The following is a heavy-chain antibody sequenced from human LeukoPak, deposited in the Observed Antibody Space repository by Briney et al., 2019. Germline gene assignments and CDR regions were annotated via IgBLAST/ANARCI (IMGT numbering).Heavy chain of an antibody. D-gene: IGHD3-22*01. CDR1: GYTFTSYA. CDR3: ARETYSSGYFGYYGMDV. V-gene: IGHV7-4-1*02. Sequence: ASVKVSCKASGYTFTSYAMNWVRQAPGRGLEWMGWINTNTGNPTYAQGFTGRFVFSLDTSVSTAYLQISSLKAEDTAVYYCARETYSSGYFGYYGMDVWGQGTTVTVSS. CDR2: INTNTGNP. J-gene: IGHJ6*02.